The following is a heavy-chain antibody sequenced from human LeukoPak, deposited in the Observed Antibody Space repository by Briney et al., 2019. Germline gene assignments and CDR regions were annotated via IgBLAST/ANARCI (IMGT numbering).Heavy chain of an antibody. D-gene: IGHD4-17*01. J-gene: IGHJ4*02. Sequence: SETLSLTCTVSGSSISSGYYWGWIRQPPGKGLEWIGSIYYSGSTNYNPSLKSRVTISVDTSKNQFSLKLSAVTAADTAVYYCARGLGTVTFFDYWGQGTLVTVSS. V-gene: IGHV4-38-2*02. CDR3: ARGLGTVTFFDY. CDR1: GSSISSGYY. CDR2: IYYSGST.